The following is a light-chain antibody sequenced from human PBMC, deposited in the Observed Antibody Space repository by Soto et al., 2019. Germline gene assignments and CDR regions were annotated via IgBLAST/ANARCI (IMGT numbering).Light chain of an antibody. CDR1: QSVSSW. V-gene: IGKV1-5*01. J-gene: IGKJ1*01. Sequence: DIQMTQSPSTLSASVGDRVTITCRASQSVSSWLAWYQQKPGKAPKLLLYDASTLQSGVPSRFSGSGSGTDFTLTISRLHPDDFATYYCQQYNTYPWTFGQGTKVEIK. CDR2: DAS. CDR3: QQYNTYPWT.